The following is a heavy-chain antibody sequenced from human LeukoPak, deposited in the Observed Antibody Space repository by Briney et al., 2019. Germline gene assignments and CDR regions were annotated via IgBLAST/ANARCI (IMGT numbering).Heavy chain of an antibody. CDR2: IYTSGST. Sequence: PSETLSLTCTVSGGSISSGSYYWSWIRQPAGKGLEWIGRIYTSGSTNYNPSLKSRVTISVDTSKNQFSLKLSSVTAADTAVYYCAKGGVVGGWYWRGDYYYYMDVWGKGTTVTISS. J-gene: IGHJ6*03. CDR3: AKGGVVGGWYWRGDYYYYMDV. V-gene: IGHV4-61*02. CDR1: GGSISSGSYY. D-gene: IGHD6-19*01.